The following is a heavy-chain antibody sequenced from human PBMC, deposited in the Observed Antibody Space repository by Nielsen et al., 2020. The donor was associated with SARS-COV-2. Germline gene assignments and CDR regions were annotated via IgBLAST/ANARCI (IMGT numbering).Heavy chain of an antibody. Sequence: ASVKVSCKASGYTFTSYAMHWVRQAPGQRPEWMGWLNTGIGNTKYSQKLQGRITMTTDTSTSTAYMELRSLRSDDTAVYYCARVSPLGIAAAGTYYWGQGTLVTVSS. J-gene: IGHJ4*02. CDR1: GYTFTSYA. CDR3: ARVSPLGIAAAGTYY. CDR2: LNTGIGNT. D-gene: IGHD6-13*01. V-gene: IGHV1-3*04.